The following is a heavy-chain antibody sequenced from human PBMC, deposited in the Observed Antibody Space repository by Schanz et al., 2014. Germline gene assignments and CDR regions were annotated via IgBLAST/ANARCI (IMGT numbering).Heavy chain of an antibody. Sequence: QVQLVESGGGVVQPGRSLRLSCAASGFTFRSYGMHWVRQAPGKGLESVALISYDGSSKNHADSVQGRFTISRDNSKNALYLQMDSMRAEDTAVYYGAKDGRVAYYGTGSDFDYWGQGTLVAVSS. V-gene: IGHV3-33*06. CDR3: AKDGRVAYYGTGSDFDY. J-gene: IGHJ4*02. CDR1: GFTFRSYG. CDR2: ISYDGSSK. D-gene: IGHD3-22*01.